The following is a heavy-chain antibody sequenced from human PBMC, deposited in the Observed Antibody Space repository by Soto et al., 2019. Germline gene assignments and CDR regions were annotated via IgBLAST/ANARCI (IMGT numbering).Heavy chain of an antibody. Sequence: GESLKISCKASRYSFPNYWIGWVRQMPGKGLEWMGIIYPGDSDTRYSPSFQGQVTISADKSISTAYLQWSSLKASDTAMYYCARWGPTGPYYYYGMDVWGQGTTVTVSS. CDR2: IYPGDSDT. CDR3: ARWGPTGPYYYYGMDV. J-gene: IGHJ6*02. V-gene: IGHV5-51*01. CDR1: RYSFPNYW. D-gene: IGHD3-16*01.